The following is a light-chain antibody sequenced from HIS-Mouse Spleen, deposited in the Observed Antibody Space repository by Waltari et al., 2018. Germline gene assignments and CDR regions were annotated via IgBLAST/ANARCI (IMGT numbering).Light chain of an antibody. J-gene: IGLJ3*02. CDR3: SSYTSSSTLV. V-gene: IGLV2-14*03. CDR2: DVS. CDR1: SSDVGGYNY. Sequence: QSALTQPASVSGSPGQSITISCTGTSSDVGGYNYVSWYQQHPGKAPKLMIYDVSNRPSWVSKRFSGSKSGNTASLTISGLQAEDEADYYCSSYTSSSTLVFGGGTKLTVL.